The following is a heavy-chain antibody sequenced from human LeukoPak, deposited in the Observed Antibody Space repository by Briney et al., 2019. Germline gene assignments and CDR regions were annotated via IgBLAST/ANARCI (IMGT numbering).Heavy chain of an antibody. CDR3: AKSRGSSTSAYAMDV. D-gene: IGHD2-2*01. CDR1: GFTFSSYA. J-gene: IGHJ6*02. Sequence: EGSLRLSCAASGFTFSSYAMSWVRQAPGKGLEWVSGISGTGGNTYYADSVKGRFTISRDNSKNTLYLQMNTLRAEDTAIYYCAKSRGSSTSAYAMDVWGQGTTVTVSS. CDR2: ISGTGGNT. V-gene: IGHV3-23*01.